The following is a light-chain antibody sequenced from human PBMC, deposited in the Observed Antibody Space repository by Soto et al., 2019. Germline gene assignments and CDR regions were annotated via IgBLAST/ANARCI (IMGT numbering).Light chain of an antibody. CDR3: QQVPTFTRT. CDR2: GAF. Sequence: DIQMTQYPSSVAAAVGDRVTITCRASQGISQWLAWYQHKPGTAPKLLIFGAFSLQRGVPSSFAGSGAGADFPLTIKSLQTEDVATCYCQQVPTFTRTFGQGTKVEIK. J-gene: IGKJ1*01. V-gene: IGKV1-12*01. CDR1: QGISQW.